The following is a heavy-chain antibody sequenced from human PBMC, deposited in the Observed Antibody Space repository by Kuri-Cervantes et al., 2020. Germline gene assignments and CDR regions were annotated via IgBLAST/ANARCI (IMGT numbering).Heavy chain of an antibody. D-gene: IGHD2-2*01. CDR3: ARVVVVVPDPNTGGWYFDL. J-gene: IGHJ2*01. Sequence: KISCKASGGTFSSYAISWVRQAPGQGLEWMGGIIPIFGTANYAQKFQGRVTITADESTSTAYMELSSLRSEDTAVYHCARVVVVVPDPNTGGWYFDLWGRGTLVTVSS. CDR2: IIPIFGTA. CDR1: GGTFSSYA. V-gene: IGHV1-69*01.